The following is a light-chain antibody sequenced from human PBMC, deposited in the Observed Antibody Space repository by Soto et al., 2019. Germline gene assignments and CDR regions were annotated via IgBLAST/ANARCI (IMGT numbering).Light chain of an antibody. CDR1: QSLSSNF. CDR3: QQYDICRWA. J-gene: IGKJ5*01. Sequence: DIVLTQSPATLSLSPGERPTGYCMGSQSLSSNFLAWYQQKPGQPPRLLIYDSSTRATGFTDRFSGSGSGTDFTLTIIRLEREDVAVYDFQQYDICRWAIGRGTRLEIK. CDR2: DSS. V-gene: IGKV3-20*01.